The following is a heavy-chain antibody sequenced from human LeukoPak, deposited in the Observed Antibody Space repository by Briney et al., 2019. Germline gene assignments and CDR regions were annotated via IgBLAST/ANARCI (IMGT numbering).Heavy chain of an antibody. D-gene: IGHD2-2*01. CDR1: GFTFSSYA. CDR2: ISYDGSNK. CDR3: AASDHRFCSSISCHFDY. Sequence: GGSLRLSCAASGFTFSSYAMHWVRQAPGKGLEWVAVISYDGSNKYYADSVKGRFTISRDNAKNSLYLQMNSLRAEDTAVYYCAASDHRFCSSISCHFDYWGQGALVTVSS. J-gene: IGHJ4*02. V-gene: IGHV3-30*04.